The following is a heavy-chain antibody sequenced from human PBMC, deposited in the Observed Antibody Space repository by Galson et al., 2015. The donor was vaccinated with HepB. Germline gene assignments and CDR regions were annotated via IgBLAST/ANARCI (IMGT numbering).Heavy chain of an antibody. CDR3: AREGLYDPSYYYYYYMDV. V-gene: IGHV3-21*01. CDR2: ISSSSSYI. CDR1: GFTFSSYS. J-gene: IGHJ6*03. Sequence: SLRLSCAASGFTFSSYSMNWVRQAPGKGLEWVSSISSSSSYIYYADSVKGRFTISRDNAKNSLYLQMNSLRAEDAAVYYCAREGLYDPSYYYYYYMDVWGKGTTVTVSS. D-gene: IGHD3-16*01.